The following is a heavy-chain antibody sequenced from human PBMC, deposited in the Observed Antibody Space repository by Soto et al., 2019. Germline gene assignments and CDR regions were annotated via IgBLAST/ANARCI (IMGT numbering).Heavy chain of an antibody. CDR1: GGSISSGGYY. J-gene: IGHJ6*02. Sequence: QVQLQESGPGLVKPSQTLSLTCTVSGGSISSGGYYWSWIRQHPGKGLEWIGYIYYSGSTYYNPSLKGRVTISVDTSKNQCSLMLSSVTAADTAVYYCARVCGGDCHYGMDVWGQGTTVTVSS. CDR3: ARVCGGDCHYGMDV. V-gene: IGHV4-31*03. CDR2: IYYSGST. D-gene: IGHD2-21*02.